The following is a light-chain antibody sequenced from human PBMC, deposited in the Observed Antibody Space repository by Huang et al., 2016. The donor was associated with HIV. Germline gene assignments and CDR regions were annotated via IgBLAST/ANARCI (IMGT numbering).Light chain of an antibody. Sequence: EIVLTQSPATLSLSPGERATLSCRASPSVRNYLAWYQPKPGQTPRLLIFDTSNRATGVPARFSGSGSGADFTLTISGLEPEDFAVYYCQQRSNWPITFGQGTRLEIK. V-gene: IGKV3-11*01. CDR3: QQRSNWPIT. CDR1: PSVRNY. J-gene: IGKJ5*01. CDR2: DTS.